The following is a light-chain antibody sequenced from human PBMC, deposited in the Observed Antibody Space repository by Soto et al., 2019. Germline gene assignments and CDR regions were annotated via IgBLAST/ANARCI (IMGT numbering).Light chain of an antibody. V-gene: IGLV2-14*03. CDR2: HVT. CDR3: SSYTSSTAYT. Sequence: SVLTQPASVSGSPGQSITISCTGTSSDVGGYSYVSWYQQHPGDAPKLMIFHVTNRPSGVSDRFSGSKSGNTACLTISGLQAEDDANYYCSSYTSSTAYTFGTGTKVTVL. J-gene: IGLJ1*01. CDR1: SSDVGGYSY.